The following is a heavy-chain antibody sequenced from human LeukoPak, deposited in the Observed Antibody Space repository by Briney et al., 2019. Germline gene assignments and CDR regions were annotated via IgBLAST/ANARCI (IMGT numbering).Heavy chain of an antibody. V-gene: IGHV3-7*01. Sequence: GGSLRLSCAASGFTFSSYWMSWVRQAPGKGLEWVANIKQDGSEKYYVDSVKGRFTISRDNAKNSLYLQMNSLRAEDTAVYYCAREHSLGGYSGYDLDYWGQGTLVTVSS. J-gene: IGHJ4*02. D-gene: IGHD5-12*01. CDR2: IKQDGSEK. CDR3: AREHSLGGYSGYDLDY. CDR1: GFTFSSYW.